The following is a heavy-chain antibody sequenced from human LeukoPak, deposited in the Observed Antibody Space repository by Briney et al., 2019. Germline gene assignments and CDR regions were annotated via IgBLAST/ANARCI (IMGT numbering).Heavy chain of an antibody. CDR2: ISSSSSYT. D-gene: IGHD1-26*01. V-gene: IGHV3-11*06. Sequence: GGSLRLSCAASGFTFSDYYMSWIRQAPGKGLEWVSYISSSSSYTNYADSVKGRFTISRDNAKNSLYLQMNSLRAEDTAVYYCARVKSIVGATDAFDIWGQGTMFTVSS. CDR3: ARVKSIVGATDAFDI. J-gene: IGHJ3*02. CDR1: GFTFSDYY.